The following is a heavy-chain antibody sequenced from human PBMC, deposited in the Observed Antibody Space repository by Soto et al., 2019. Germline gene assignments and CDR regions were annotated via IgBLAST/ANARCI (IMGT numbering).Heavy chain of an antibody. Sequence: SETLSLTCTVSGGSISSGGYYWSWIRQHPGKGLEWIGYIYYSGSTYYNPSLKSRVTISVDTSKNQFSLKLSSVTAADTAVYYCARDGGRDFWSGADTIFDYWGQGTLVTVSS. CDR3: ARDGGRDFWSGADTIFDY. V-gene: IGHV4-31*03. D-gene: IGHD3-3*01. CDR1: GGSISSGGYY. CDR2: IYYSGST. J-gene: IGHJ4*02.